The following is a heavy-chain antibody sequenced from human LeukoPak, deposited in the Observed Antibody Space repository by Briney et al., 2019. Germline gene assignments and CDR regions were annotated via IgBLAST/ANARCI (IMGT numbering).Heavy chain of an antibody. Sequence: GGSLRLSCVVSGITFSNAWMNWVRQTPGKGLEWVGRIKSKVNGGTTDYAAPVKGRFTISRDDSKNTLYLQMNSLRAKDTAVYYCAKEPYSSSWYDYWGQGTLVTVSS. D-gene: IGHD6-13*01. CDR1: GITFSNAW. J-gene: IGHJ4*02. CDR3: AKEPYSSSWYDY. CDR2: IKSKVNGGTT. V-gene: IGHV3-15*07.